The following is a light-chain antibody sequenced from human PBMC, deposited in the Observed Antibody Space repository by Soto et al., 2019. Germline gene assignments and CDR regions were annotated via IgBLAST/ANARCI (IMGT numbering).Light chain of an antibody. CDR3: QQYGSSPGMWT. CDR2: GAS. V-gene: IGKV3-20*01. Sequence: EIVLTQSPCTLSLSPGERATLSCRASQSVSSSYLAWYQQKPGQAPRLLIYGASSRATGIPDRFSGSGSGTDFTLTISRLEPEDFAVYYCQQYGSSPGMWTFGQGTKVEIK. CDR1: QSVSSSY. J-gene: IGKJ1*01.